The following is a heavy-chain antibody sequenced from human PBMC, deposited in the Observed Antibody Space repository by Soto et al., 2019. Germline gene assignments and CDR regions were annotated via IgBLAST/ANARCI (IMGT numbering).Heavy chain of an antibody. V-gene: IGHV4-34*01. D-gene: IGHD2-2*01. CDR3: ARGKGQLLLVRPKGFHP. Sequence: ASETLSLTCAVSGGSFSGYFWNWIRQPPGKGLEWIGEINPGGSTTYNPSLKSRVTISADTSKNQFSLNLSSVTAADTAVYYCARGKGQLLLVRPKGFHPWGQGTLVTVSS. CDR1: GGSFSGYF. J-gene: IGHJ5*02. CDR2: INPGGST.